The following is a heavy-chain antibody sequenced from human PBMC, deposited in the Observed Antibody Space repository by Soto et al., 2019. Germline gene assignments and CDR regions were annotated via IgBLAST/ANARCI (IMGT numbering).Heavy chain of an antibody. J-gene: IGHJ5*02. Sequence: QVQLQESGPGLVKPSETLSLTCTVSGGSISSGAYFWNWIRQHPGKGLEWIGHFSYSGRTNYNPSLKSRVTISGDTSKNQFFLKLSSVTAADTAVYYCARDGKRDRWFDPWGQGTLVTVSS. CDR2: FSYSGRT. V-gene: IGHV4-31*03. CDR3: ARDGKRDRWFDP. CDR1: GGSISSGAYF.